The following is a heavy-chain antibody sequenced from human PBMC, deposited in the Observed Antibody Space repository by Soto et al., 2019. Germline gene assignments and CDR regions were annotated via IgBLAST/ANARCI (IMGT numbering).Heavy chain of an antibody. CDR3: AKDRGETWTAYYSDN. V-gene: IGHV3-30*18. CDR2: VIYDGSNK. Sequence: PGGSLRLSCSASGFSFGSHAMHWVRQTPGKGLEWVAVVIYDGSNKYYADSVKGRFTISRDNSKSILFLQMNSLRPEDTALYYCAKDRGETWTAYYSDNWGPGILVTVFS. D-gene: IGHD3-10*01. CDR1: GFSFGSHA. J-gene: IGHJ4*02.